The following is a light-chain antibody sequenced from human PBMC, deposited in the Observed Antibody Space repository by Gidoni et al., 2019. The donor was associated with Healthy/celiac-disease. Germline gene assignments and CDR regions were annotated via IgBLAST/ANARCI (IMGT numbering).Light chain of an antibody. V-gene: IGKV1-39*01. CDR3: QQSYSTPLFT. CDR2: AAS. J-gene: IGKJ3*01. CDR1: QSISSY. Sequence: IQMTQSPSSLSASVGDRVTITCRASQSISSYLNWYQQKPGKAPKLLIYAASSLQSGVPSRFSGSGSGTDFTLTISSLQPEDFATYYCQQSYSTPLFTFXPXTKVXIK.